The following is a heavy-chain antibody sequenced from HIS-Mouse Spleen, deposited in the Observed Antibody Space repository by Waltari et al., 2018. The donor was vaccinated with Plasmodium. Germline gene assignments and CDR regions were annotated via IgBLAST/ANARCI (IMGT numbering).Heavy chain of an antibody. D-gene: IGHD4-17*01. CDR3: ARTGDYGGNS. Sequence: QVQLQQWGAGLLKPSETLSLTCAVYVGSFSGYYWRWSRQPPGKGLEWIGEINHSGSTNYNPSLKSRVTISVDTSKNQFSLKLSSVTAADTAVYYCARTGDYGGNSWGQGTLVTVSS. J-gene: IGHJ4*02. V-gene: IGHV4-34*01. CDR1: VGSFSGYY. CDR2: INHSGST.